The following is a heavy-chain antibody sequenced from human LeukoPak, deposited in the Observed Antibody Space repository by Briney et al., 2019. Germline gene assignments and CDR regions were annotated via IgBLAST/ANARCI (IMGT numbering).Heavy chain of an antibody. CDR2: ISSSSSYI. D-gene: IGHD2-15*01. Sequence: GGSLRLSCAASGFTFSSYSMNWVRQAPGKGLEWVSSISSSSSYIYYADSVKGRFTISRDNAKNSLYLQMNSLGAEGTAVYYCARSITTYCSGGTCYSAEYFQHWGQGTLVTVSS. V-gene: IGHV3-21*01. CDR3: ARSITTYCSGGTCYSAEYFQH. CDR1: GFTFSSYS. J-gene: IGHJ1*01.